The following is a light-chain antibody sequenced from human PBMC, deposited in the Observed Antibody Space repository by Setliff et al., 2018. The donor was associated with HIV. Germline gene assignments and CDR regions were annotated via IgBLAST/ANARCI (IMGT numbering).Light chain of an antibody. CDR2: QAT. J-gene: IGLJ1*01. CDR1: SSDIGRYNL. CDR3: CSNTGSNTYV. V-gene: IGLV2-23*01. Sequence: LTQPASVSGSPGQSITISCTGTSSDIGRYNLVSWYQQYPGKALKLMIYQATKRPSGVSNRFSGSKSGNTASLTISGLQAEDEADYYCCSNTGSNTYVFGSGTKGTVL.